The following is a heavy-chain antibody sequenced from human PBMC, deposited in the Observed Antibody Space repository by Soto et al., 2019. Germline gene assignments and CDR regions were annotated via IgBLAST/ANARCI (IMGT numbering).Heavy chain of an antibody. CDR1: GGTFNTYT. D-gene: IGHD2-21*01. CDR3: EITYCRDNSCPRDFDF. J-gene: IGHJ4*02. Sequence: QVQVVQSGAEVKKPESSVKVSCKPSGGTFNTYTVNWVRLAPGHELEWMGRFIPILDMSNYAQKFQDRVTKTADRSTFTAYMELNSLTSDDTAVYYCEITYCRDNSCPRDFDFWGPGTRVTVSS. CDR2: FIPILDMS. V-gene: IGHV1-69*02.